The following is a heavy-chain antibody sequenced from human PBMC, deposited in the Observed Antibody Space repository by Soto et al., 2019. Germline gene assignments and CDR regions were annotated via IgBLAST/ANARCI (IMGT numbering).Heavy chain of an antibody. CDR1: GGTFSSYA. D-gene: IGHD3-10*02. CDR3: ARAVFVGLSTEYGMDV. V-gene: IGHV1-69*13. CDR2: IIPIFGTA. Sequence: ASVKVSCKASGGTFSSYAISWVRQAPGQGLEWMGGIIPIFGTANYAQKFQGRVTITADESTSTAYMELSSLRSEDTAVYYCARAVFVGLSTEYGMDVWGQGTTVTVSS. J-gene: IGHJ6*02.